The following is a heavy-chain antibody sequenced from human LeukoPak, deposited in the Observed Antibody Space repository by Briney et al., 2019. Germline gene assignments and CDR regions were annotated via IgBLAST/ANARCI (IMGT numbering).Heavy chain of an antibody. CDR2: ISGSGGNT. Sequence: PGGSLRLSCAASGFTFSTYAMSWVRQAPGKGLEWVSGISGSGGNTYYADSVKGRFTISRDNSKNTLYLQMTSLRAEDTAVYYCASHCSSTSCYYYWGQGTLVTVSS. D-gene: IGHD2-2*01. CDR3: ASHCSSTSCYYY. CDR1: GFTFSTYA. V-gene: IGHV3-23*01. J-gene: IGHJ4*02.